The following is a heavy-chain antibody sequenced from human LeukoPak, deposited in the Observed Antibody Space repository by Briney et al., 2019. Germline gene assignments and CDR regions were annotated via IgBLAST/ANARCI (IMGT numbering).Heavy chain of an antibody. CDR1: GFTFSSNW. CDR2: IKEDGSEK. D-gene: IGHD3-3*01. Sequence: GGSLRLSCAASGFTFSSNWMSWVRQAPGKGLEWVANIKEDGSEKYYVDSVKGRFTISRDNAKNSLYLQMNSLRAEDTAVYYCARERGYDFWSGYYTRGFDYWGQGTLVTVSS. V-gene: IGHV3-7*01. J-gene: IGHJ4*02. CDR3: ARERGYDFWSGYYTRGFDY.